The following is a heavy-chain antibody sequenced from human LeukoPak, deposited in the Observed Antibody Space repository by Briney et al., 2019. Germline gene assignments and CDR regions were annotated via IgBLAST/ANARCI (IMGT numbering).Heavy chain of an antibody. Sequence: SETLSLTCAVYGGSFSGYYWSWIRQPPGKGLEWIGEINHSGSTNYNPSLKSRVTISVDTSKDQFSLKLSSVTAADTAVYYCARARFTFGGAIVPYFDYWGQGTLVTVSS. D-gene: IGHD3-16*02. CDR3: ARARFTFGGAIVPYFDY. V-gene: IGHV4-34*01. CDR2: INHSGST. CDR1: GGSFSGYY. J-gene: IGHJ4*02.